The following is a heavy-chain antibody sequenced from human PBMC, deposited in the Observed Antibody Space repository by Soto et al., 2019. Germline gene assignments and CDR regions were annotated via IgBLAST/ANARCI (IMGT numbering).Heavy chain of an antibody. D-gene: IGHD6-25*01. CDR2: INPSGGST. CDR3: AASGYYYYYGMDV. J-gene: IGHJ6*02. V-gene: IGHV1-46*01. CDR1: GYTFTSYY. Sequence: ASVKVSCKASGYTFTSYYMHWVRQAPGQGLEWMGIINPSGGSTSYAQKFQGRVTMTRDMSTSTAYMELSSLRSEDTAVYYCAASGYYYYYGMDVWGQGTTVTVSS.